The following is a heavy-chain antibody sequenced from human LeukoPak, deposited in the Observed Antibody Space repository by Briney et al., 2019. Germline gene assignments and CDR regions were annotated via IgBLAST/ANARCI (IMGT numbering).Heavy chain of an antibody. CDR2: IYPGDSDT. CDR3: ARGDTAYYFDY. Sequence: GESLKISCKASGYSFTTYWIGWVRQMPGKGLEWMGIIYPGDSDTKYSPSFQGQVTTSADRSISTAYLQWSALKASDSAIYYCARGDTAYYFDYWGQGTLVTVSS. J-gene: IGHJ4*02. D-gene: IGHD2-21*02. CDR1: GYSFTTYW. V-gene: IGHV5-51*01.